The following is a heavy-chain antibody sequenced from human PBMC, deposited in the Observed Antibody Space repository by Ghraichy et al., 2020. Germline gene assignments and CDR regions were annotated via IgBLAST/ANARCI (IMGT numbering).Heavy chain of an antibody. CDR3: ARDRRYCGNNCYLYYYYGMDL. CDR1: GVSVSSNQ. V-gene: IGHV3-53*01. Sequence: GGSLRLSCAASGVSVSSNQMSWVRQAPGKGLEWVAILYSDGSAFYADTVRGRFTISRDDSRNTLYLQMNSLRAEDTAVYYCARDRRYCGNNCYLYYYYGMDLWGLGTTVTVSS. J-gene: IGHJ6*02. CDR2: LYSDGSA. D-gene: IGHD2-21*01.